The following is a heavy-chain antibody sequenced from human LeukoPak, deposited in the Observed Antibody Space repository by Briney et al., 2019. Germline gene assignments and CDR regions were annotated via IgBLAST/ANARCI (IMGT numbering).Heavy chain of an antibody. D-gene: IGHD1-26*01. CDR1: GGSFSGYY. CDR2: INHSGST. Sequence: PSETLSLTCAVYGGSFSGYYWSWIRQPPGKGLEWIGEINHSGSTNYNPSLKSRVTISVVTSKHQFSLKLSSVTAADTAVYYCARDGRGGLWPWGQGTPVTVSS. J-gene: IGHJ5*02. CDR3: ARDGRGGLWP. V-gene: IGHV4-34*01.